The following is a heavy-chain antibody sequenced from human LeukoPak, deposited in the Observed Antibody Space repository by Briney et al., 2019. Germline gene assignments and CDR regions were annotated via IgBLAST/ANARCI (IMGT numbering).Heavy chain of an antibody. CDR2: IIPIFGTA. Sequence: SVKVSCKASGGTFSSYAISWVRQAPGQGLEWMGGIIPIFGTANYAQKFQGRVTITTDESTSTAYMELSSLRSEDTAVYYCARERRVMARNHYYYYMDVWGKGTTVTVSS. V-gene: IGHV1-69*05. CDR3: ARERRVMARNHYYYYMDV. D-gene: IGHD5-24*01. J-gene: IGHJ6*03. CDR1: GGTFSSYA.